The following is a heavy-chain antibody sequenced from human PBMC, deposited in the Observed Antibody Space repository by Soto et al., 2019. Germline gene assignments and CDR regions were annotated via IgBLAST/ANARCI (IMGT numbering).Heavy chain of an antibody. V-gene: IGHV3-15*01. Sequence: EVQLVEYGGGLVKPGGSLRLYCAASGFTFSNAWMNWVRQAPGKWLEWVGRIKSYSDGGTTDFAAPVRGRFTISRDDSKNTLNLQMNSLKTEHTALYYCVTRDAYRPQRYFDLWGRGTLGHVSS. CDR3: VTRDAYRPQRYFDL. D-gene: IGHD4-4*01. CDR2: IKSYSDGGTT. CDR1: GFTFSNAW. J-gene: IGHJ2*01.